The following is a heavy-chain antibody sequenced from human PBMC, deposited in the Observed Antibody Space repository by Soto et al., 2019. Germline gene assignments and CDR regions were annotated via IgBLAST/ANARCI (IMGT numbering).Heavy chain of an antibody. CDR2: VTRTGDT. CDR3: ARLFLGVTAYWYFDL. CDR1: GGSFSGYY. V-gene: IGHV4-34*02. Sequence: QVQLQQWGAVLLKPSETLYLTCAVYGGSFSGYYWSWVRQPPGKGLEWIGEVTRTGDTNYNPSLKSRGNLSLETSKNQLSLRLESVTAAATSVYYCARLFLGVTAYWYFDLWGRGTLFTFPS. J-gene: IGHJ2*01. D-gene: IGHD2-21*02.